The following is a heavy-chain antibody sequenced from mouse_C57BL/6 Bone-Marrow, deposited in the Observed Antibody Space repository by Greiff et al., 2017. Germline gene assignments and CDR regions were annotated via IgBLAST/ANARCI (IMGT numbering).Heavy chain of an antibody. D-gene: IGHD3-1*01. J-gene: IGHJ2*01. Sequence: EVQGVESGGDLVKPGGSLKLSCAASGFTFSSYGMSWVRQTPDKRLEWVATISSGGSYTYYPDSVKGRFTISRDNAKNTLYLQMSSLKSEDTAMYDCARRGTGGDYWGQGTTLTVSS. CDR1: GFTFSSYG. V-gene: IGHV5-6*01. CDR2: ISSGGSYT. CDR3: ARRGTGGDY.